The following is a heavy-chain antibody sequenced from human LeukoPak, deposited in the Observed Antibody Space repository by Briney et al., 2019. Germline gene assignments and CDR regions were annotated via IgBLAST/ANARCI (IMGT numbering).Heavy chain of an antibody. CDR2: ISYSGST. J-gene: IGHJ4*02. V-gene: IGHV4-59*12. D-gene: IGHD2-2*01. CDR3: AREEGSTSALDY. CDR1: DGSSSDYY. Sequence: SETLSLTCTVSDGSSSDYYWSWIRQPPGKGLEWIGYISYSGSTKYNPSLKSRVTISVDRSKNQFSLKLSSVTAADTAVYYCAREEGSTSALDYWGQGTLVTVSS.